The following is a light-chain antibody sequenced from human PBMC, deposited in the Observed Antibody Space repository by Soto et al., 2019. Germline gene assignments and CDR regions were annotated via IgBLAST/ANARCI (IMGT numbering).Light chain of an antibody. V-gene: IGKV3-20*01. Sequence: EIVMTQSPATLSVSPGARATLSCGASQSVSSSYLAWYQQKPGQVPRLLMSAASSRATGIPDRFSGSGSGTDFTLTISRLEPEDVAVYYCQQSSRSPVTFGQGTRLEIK. J-gene: IGKJ5*01. CDR1: QSVSSSY. CDR2: AAS. CDR3: QQSSRSPVT.